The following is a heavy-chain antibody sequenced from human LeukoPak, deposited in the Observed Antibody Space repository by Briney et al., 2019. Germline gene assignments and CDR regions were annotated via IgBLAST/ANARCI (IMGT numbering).Heavy chain of an antibody. CDR3: ARLSWNDAEEYTEGYYFDY. D-gene: IGHD1-1*01. V-gene: IGHV4-59*08. J-gene: IGHJ4*02. CDR1: GGSISSYY. Sequence: SETLSLTCTVSGGSISSYYWSWIRQPPGKGLEWIGYIYYSGSTNYNPSLKSRVTMSVDTSKNQFSLKLSSVTAADTAVYYCARLSWNDAEEYTEGYYFDYWGQGTLVTVSS. CDR2: IYYSGST.